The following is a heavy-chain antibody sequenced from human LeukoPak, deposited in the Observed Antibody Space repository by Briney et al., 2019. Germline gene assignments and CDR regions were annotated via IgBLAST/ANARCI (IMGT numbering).Heavy chain of an antibody. D-gene: IGHD5-18*01. Sequence: GGSLRLSCAASGFTFSSYSMNWVRQAPGKGLEWVAVISYDGSNKYYADSVKGRFTISRDNAKNTLYLQMNSLRAEDTAVYYCARGGGYSYGSFDYWGQGTLVTVSS. V-gene: IGHV3-30*03. CDR3: ARGGGYSYGSFDY. J-gene: IGHJ4*02. CDR1: GFTFSSYS. CDR2: ISYDGSNK.